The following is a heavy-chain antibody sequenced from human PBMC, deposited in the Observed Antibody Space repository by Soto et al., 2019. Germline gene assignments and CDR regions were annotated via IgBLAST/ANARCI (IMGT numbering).Heavy chain of an antibody. V-gene: IGHV1-69*01. CDR2: SA. CDR3: AREGPPDIAWFDP. CDR1: GGTFSIYT. D-gene: IGHD2-15*01. J-gene: IGHJ5*02. Sequence: QVQRVQSGAEVKKPGSSVKVSCKASGGTFSIYTISWVRQAPGQGLEWMGGSANSAQKFQGRLTVTADESTSTVYLELSSLTSEDAAVYYCAREGPPDIAWFDPWGQGTLGSVSS.